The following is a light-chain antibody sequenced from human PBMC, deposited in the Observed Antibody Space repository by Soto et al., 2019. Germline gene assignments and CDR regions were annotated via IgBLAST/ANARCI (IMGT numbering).Light chain of an antibody. CDR3: QQYDGRPPNLS. V-gene: IGKV3-15*01. Sequence: EIVMTHSTATLSVSPGERATLSCRASQSVSTNLAWYQQKPGQAPRPLIYAASVRATGIPARFSGSGSGTEFTLTISSLQSEDFAVYYCQQYDGRPPNLSFGGRTKVEIK. CDR1: QSVSTN. J-gene: IGKJ4*01. CDR2: AAS.